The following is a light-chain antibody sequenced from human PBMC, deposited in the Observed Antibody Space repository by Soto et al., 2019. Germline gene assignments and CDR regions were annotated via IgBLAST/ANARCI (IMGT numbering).Light chain of an antibody. V-gene: IGLV1-44*01. CDR3: ASWDDSLNAGV. CDR1: SCNIGSNT. CDR2: NNH. Sequence: QSVLTQPPSASGTPGQWVTISCSGTSCNIGSNTVHSYQQLPGTAPRLLIYNNHHRPSGVTDRLSGSKSGTSASLALTEVQAEDEADYYCASWDDSLNAGVFGGGTKLTVL. J-gene: IGLJ2*01.